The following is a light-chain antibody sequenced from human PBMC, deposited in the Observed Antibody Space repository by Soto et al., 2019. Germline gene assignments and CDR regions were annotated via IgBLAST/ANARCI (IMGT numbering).Light chain of an antibody. CDR1: QSVTTY. CDR3: QQSYSTPRT. V-gene: IGKV3-11*01. Sequence: EIVLPQSPATLSLSPGERATLSCRAGQSVTTYLAWYQQKPGQAPRLLIYDASSRATGIPARFSGSGSGTDFTLTISSLQPEDFATYYCQQSYSTPRTFGQRTMVDIK. CDR2: DAS. J-gene: IGKJ1*01.